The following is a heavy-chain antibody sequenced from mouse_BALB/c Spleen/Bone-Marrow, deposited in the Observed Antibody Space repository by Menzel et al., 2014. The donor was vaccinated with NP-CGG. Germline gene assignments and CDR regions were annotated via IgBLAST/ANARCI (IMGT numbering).Heavy chain of an antibody. D-gene: IGHD2-2*01. V-gene: IGHV5-12-1*01. CDR3: ARQRGYAYAMDY. J-gene: IGHJ4*01. CDR2: ISSGGSNT. CDR1: GFAFSGYD. Sequence: LVESGGGLVQPGGSRKLSCAASGFAFSGYDMSWVRQTPEKRLEWVAYISSGGSNTYYPDTVKGRFTISRDNAKNTLYLQMNSLKSEDTAMYYCARQRGYAYAMDYWGQGTSVTVSS.